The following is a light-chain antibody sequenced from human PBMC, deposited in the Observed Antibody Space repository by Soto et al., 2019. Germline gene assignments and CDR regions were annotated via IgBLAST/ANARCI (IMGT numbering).Light chain of an antibody. Sequence: QSALTQPPSASGSPGQSVTISCTGTSSDVGGSNFVSWYQQHPGKAPKLMIYEVSKRPSGVPARFSGSKSGNTASLTVSGPQAEDGGDYYRRSSGSGYTWVFRGGTKLTVL. CDR3: RSSGSGYTWV. J-gene: IGLJ3*02. V-gene: IGLV2-8*01. CDR1: SSDVGGSNF. CDR2: EVS.